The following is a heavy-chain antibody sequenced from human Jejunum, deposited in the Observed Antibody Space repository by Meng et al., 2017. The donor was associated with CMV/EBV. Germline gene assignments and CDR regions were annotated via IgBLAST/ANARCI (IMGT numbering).Heavy chain of an antibody. Sequence: TFSKHACRWVRQAPWKGLEWVANIHDDESGTYYADSVKGRFTISRDNSKNTVYLQMSSLRAEDTAVYYCAKDKGSGSTGLYGMDVWGQGTTVTVSS. V-gene: IGHV3-23*03. J-gene: IGHJ6*02. D-gene: IGHD3-10*01. CDR1: TFSKHA. CDR3: AKDKGSGSTGLYGMDV. CDR2: IHDDESGT.